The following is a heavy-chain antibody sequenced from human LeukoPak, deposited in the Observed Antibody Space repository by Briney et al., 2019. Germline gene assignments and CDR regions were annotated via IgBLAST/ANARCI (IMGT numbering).Heavy chain of an antibody. V-gene: IGHV4-30-4*01. CDR2: IYYIGTT. D-gene: IGHD2/OR15-2a*01. Sequence: SETLSLTCTVSGGSISSGNSYWNWIRQPPGKGLEWIGYIYYIGTTYYNPSLKSRVTISVDTSKNQFSLKLSSVTAADTAVYYCARGRMNSSSFLPFDYWGQGTLVTVSS. J-gene: IGHJ4*02. CDR3: ARGRMNSSSFLPFDY. CDR1: GGSISSGNSY.